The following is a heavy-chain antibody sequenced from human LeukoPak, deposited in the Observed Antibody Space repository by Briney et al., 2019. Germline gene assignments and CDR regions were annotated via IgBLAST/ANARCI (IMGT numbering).Heavy chain of an antibody. D-gene: IGHD1-7*01. CDR3: ARPSVELAKRGVFEY. V-gene: IGHV1-18*01. Sequence: GASVKVSCKASGYTFTSYGISWVRQAPGQGLEWMGWISAYNGNTNYAQKLQGRVTMTTDTSTSTAYMELRSLRSDDTAVYYCARPSVELAKRGVFEYWGQGTLVTVSS. CDR1: GYTFTSYG. J-gene: IGHJ4*02. CDR2: ISAYNGNT.